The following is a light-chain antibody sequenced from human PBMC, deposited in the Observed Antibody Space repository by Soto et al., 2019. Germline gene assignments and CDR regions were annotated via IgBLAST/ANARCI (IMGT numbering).Light chain of an antibody. CDR1: QSVGSK. V-gene: IGKV3-15*01. CDR2: DAS. Sequence: ELVLTQSPATLSVSPGERATLSCRASQSVGSKFAWYQHKPGQSPRLLMYDASTRATGVPARFSGSGSGTEFTLTINSLQSEDFAVYYCQQYKNWHPITFGQGTRLEIK. CDR3: QQYKNWHPIT. J-gene: IGKJ5*01.